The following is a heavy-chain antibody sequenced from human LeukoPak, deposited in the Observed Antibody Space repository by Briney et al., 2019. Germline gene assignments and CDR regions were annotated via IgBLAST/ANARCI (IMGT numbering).Heavy chain of an antibody. CDR1: GYIFTSYW. D-gene: IGHD5-12*01. CDR2: IYPGDSDT. CDR3: ARHSNIYSGYDFIDY. V-gene: IGHV5-51*01. J-gene: IGHJ4*02. Sequence: GXSLQISCQGSGYIFTSYWIGWVRQLPGKGREWMGIIYPGDSDTRYSPSFQGQVTISADKSRRTCCQKWSSLKASDTAMYYCARHSNIYSGYDFIDYWGQGTLVTVSS.